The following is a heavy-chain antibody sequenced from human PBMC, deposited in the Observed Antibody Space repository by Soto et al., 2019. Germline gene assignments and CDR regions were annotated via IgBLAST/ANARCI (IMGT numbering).Heavy chain of an antibody. CDR3: ARVNVVVVAATREYYFDY. CDR1: EYTFTGYY. Sequence: ASVKVSCKASEYTFTGYYMHWVRQAPGQGLEWMGWINPNSGGTNYAQKFQGRVTMTRDTSISTAYMELSRLRSDDTAVYYCARVNVVVVAATREYYFDYWGQGTLVTVSS. D-gene: IGHD2-15*01. V-gene: IGHV1-2*02. CDR2: INPNSGGT. J-gene: IGHJ4*02.